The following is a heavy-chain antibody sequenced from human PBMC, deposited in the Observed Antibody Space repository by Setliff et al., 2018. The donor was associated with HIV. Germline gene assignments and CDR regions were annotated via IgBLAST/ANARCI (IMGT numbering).Heavy chain of an antibody. V-gene: IGHV3-23*01. CDR2: ISDSGGSP. D-gene: IGHD1-1*01. J-gene: IGHJ4*02. Sequence: GGSLRLSCAASGFTFSSYAMSWVRQAPGKGLEWVSAISDSGGSPYYADSVKGRFTISRDNSKNTLSLQMNSLGAEDTAVYYCANRLRGYNKWYYFDYWGQGTLVTVSS. CDR3: ANRLRGYNKWYYFDY. CDR1: GFTFSSYA.